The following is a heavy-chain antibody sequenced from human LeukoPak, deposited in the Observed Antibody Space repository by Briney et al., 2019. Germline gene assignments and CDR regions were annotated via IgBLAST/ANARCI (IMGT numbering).Heavy chain of an antibody. CDR3: AKVPTKTFDY. CDR1: GFPFSTYA. Sequence: GGALRLSCAASGFPFSTYAMSWVRPAPGKGLEWVSAISGSGGSTYYADSVKGRFTISRDNSKNTLYLQMNSLRAEDTAVYYCAKVPTKTFDYWGQGTLVTVSS. J-gene: IGHJ4*02. CDR2: ISGSGGST. V-gene: IGHV3-23*01.